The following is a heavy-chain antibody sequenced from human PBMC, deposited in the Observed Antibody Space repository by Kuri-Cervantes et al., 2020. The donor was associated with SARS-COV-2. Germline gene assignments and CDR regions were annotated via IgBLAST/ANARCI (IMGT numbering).Heavy chain of an antibody. CDR1: GGSFSGYY. CDR3: ARGAPARTFITMVRGVSAFDI. CDR2: INHSGST. J-gene: IGHJ3*02. V-gene: IGHV4-34*01. Sequence: GSLRLSCAVYGGSFSGYYWSWILQPPGKGLEWIGEINHSGSTNYNPSLKSRVTISVDTSKNQFSLKLSSVTAADTAVYYCARGAPARTFITMVRGVSAFDIWGQGTMVTVSS. D-gene: IGHD3-10*01.